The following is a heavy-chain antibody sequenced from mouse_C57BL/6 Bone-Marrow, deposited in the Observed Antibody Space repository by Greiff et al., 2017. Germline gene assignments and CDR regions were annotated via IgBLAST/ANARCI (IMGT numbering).Heavy chain of an antibody. V-gene: IGHV1-50*01. CDR1: GYTFTSYW. CDR3: ARDLGPIYYYGYYYAMDY. J-gene: IGHJ4*01. CDR2: IDPSDSYT. Sequence: QVQLQQPGAELVKPGASVKLSCKASGYTFTSYWMQWVKQRPGQGLEWIGEIDPSDSYTNYNQKFNGKATLTVDTSSSTAYMQLSSLTSEDAAVYYCARDLGPIYYYGYYYAMDYWGQGTSVTVSS. D-gene: IGHD1-1*01.